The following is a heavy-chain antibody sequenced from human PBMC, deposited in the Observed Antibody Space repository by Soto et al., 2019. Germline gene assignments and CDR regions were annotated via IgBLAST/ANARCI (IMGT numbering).Heavy chain of an antibody. J-gene: IGHJ4*02. Sequence: QVQLVESGGGVVQTGRSLRLSCAASGFTFSSYGMHWVRQAPGKGLEWLAFIWYDGGNKYHADSVKGRFTISRDNSKNKLYLQMSSLRAEDTAVYYCARESRSSLDYWGQGTLVTVSS. CDR3: ARESRSSLDY. D-gene: IGHD6-13*01. CDR1: GFTFSSYG. V-gene: IGHV3-33*01. CDR2: IWYDGGNK.